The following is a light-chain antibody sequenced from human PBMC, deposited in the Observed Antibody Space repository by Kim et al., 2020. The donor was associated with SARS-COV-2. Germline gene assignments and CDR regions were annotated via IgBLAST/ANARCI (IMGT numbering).Light chain of an antibody. CDR1: NIGSKS. J-gene: IGLJ3*02. Sequence: APGKKARLTCGGNNIGSKSVHWYEQSPGQAPVLVIYYDSDRPSGIPERFSGSNAGNAATLTISRVEAGDEADYYCQVWDSSSDLRVFGGGTQLTVL. CDR2: YDS. V-gene: IGLV3-21*04. CDR3: QVWDSSSDLRV.